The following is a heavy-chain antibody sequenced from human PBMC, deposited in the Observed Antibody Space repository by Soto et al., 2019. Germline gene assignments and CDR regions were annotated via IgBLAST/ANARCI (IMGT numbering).Heavy chain of an antibody. CDR1: GYTFTGYY. J-gene: IGHJ6*02. V-gene: IGHV1-2*04. D-gene: IGHD6-19*01. CDR3: AREYSSGWWDYYYGMDV. CDR2: INPNSGGT. Sequence: QVQLVQSGAEVKKPGASVKVSCKASGYTFTGYYMHWVRQAPGQGLEWMGWINPNSGGTNYAQKFPGWVTMTRNTSLSPASLELRRRRSDDTAVYYCAREYSSGWWDYYYGMDVWGQGTTVTVSS.